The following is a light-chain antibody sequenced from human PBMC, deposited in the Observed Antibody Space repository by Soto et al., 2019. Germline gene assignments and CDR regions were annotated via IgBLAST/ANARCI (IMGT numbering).Light chain of an antibody. J-gene: IGKJ1*01. CDR2: GIS. CDR3: EQYGSSPRT. CDR1: QTISSNY. Sequence: EIVLRQSPGTLSLSPGERATLSFRASQTISSNYFAWYQQKPGQAPRLLIYGISTRATGIPDRFSGSGSGTDFTLTISRLEPEDFAVYYCEQYGSSPRTFGQGTKVDIK. V-gene: IGKV3-20*01.